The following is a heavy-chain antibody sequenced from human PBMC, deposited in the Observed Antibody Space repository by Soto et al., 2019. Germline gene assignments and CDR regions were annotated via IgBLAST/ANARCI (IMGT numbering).Heavy chain of an antibody. J-gene: IGHJ4*02. V-gene: IGHV3-23*01. CDR3: ARGFSTTPTSYGYLAY. CDR1: GFVFNDYA. D-gene: IGHD4-17*01. CDR2: ISASGGRT. Sequence: GGSLRLSCAASGFVFNDYAISWVRQAPGKGLEWVSGISASGGRTYYADSVKGRLSVSRDNSNNTVFLQINRLRDEDTAMYYCARGFSTTPTSYGYLAYWGQGTLVTVSS.